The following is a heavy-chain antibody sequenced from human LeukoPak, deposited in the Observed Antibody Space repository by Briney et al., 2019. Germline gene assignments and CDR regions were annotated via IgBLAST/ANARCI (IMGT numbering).Heavy chain of an antibody. CDR2: IYYSGST. D-gene: IGHD3-16*01. Sequence: PSETLSLTCTVSGGSISSSSYYWGWIRPPPGKGLEWIGSIYYSGSTYYNPSLKSRVTISVDTSKNQFSLKLSSVTAADTAVYYCARDPSPITFGDDYWGQGTLVTVSS. CDR3: ARDPSPITFGDDY. CDR1: GGSISSSSYY. V-gene: IGHV4-39*07. J-gene: IGHJ4*02.